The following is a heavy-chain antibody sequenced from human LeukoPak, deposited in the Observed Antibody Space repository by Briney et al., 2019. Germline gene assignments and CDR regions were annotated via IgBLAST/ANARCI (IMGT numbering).Heavy chain of an antibody. CDR1: GYTFTGYY. Sequence: ASVKVSCKASGYTFTGYYMHWVRQAPGQGLEWMGWINPNSGGTNYAQKFQGRVTMTRDTSISTAYMELSRLRSDDTAVYYCARRQRERAAATLKPIDYWGQGTLVTVSS. CDR2: INPNSGGT. D-gene: IGHD6-13*01. V-gene: IGHV1-2*02. CDR3: ARRQRERAAATLKPIDY. J-gene: IGHJ4*02.